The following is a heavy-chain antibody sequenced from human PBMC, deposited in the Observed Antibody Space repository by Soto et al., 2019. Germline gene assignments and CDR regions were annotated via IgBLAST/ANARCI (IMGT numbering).Heavy chain of an antibody. D-gene: IGHD4-17*01. CDR1: RGSISSSNYY. J-gene: IGHJ4*02. Sequence: PSWTLAITSSLCRGSISSSNYYWGWIRQPPGKGLEWIGSIYYSGNTYYNPSLKSRVTISVDTSKNHFSLKLNSVTAADTAVYYSARHKHGLNVYFDYWGQGTPVTVSS. CDR3: ARHKHGLNVYFDY. CDR2: IYYSGNT. V-gene: IGHV4-39*01.